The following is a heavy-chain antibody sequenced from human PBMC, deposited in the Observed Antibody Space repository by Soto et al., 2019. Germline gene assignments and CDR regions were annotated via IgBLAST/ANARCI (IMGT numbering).Heavy chain of an antibody. V-gene: IGHV3-33*01. CDR3: ARWNYDFWSGYYTHFDY. D-gene: IGHD3-3*01. CDR2: IWYDGSNK. J-gene: IGHJ4*02. CDR1: GFTFSSYG. Sequence: QVQLVASGGGVVQPGRSLRLSCAASGFTFSSYGMHWVRQAPGKGLEWVAVIWYDGSNKYYADSVKGRFTISRDNSKNTLYLQMNSLRAEDTAVYYCARWNYDFWSGYYTHFDYWGQGTLVTVSS.